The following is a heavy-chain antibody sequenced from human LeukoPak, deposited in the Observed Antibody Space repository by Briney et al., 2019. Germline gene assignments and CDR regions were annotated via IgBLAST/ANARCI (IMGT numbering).Heavy chain of an antibody. Sequence: GGSLRLSCAASGFTFSTYWMHWVRHAPGKGLVWVSRIKSDGGTNYADSVKGRFTISRDNAKKTVSLQMNSLRPDDTGVYYCARAPSEIGGYYPEYFRHWGQGTLVTVSS. CDR2: IKSDGGT. CDR3: ARAPSEIGGYYPEYFRH. CDR1: GFTFSTYW. J-gene: IGHJ1*01. D-gene: IGHD3-22*01. V-gene: IGHV3-74*01.